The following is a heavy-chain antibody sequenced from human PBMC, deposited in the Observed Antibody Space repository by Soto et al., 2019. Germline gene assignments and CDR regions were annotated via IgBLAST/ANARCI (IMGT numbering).Heavy chain of an antibody. CDR3: ARTNVDTVMVTFDP. J-gene: IGHJ5*02. D-gene: IGHD5-18*01. CDR2: IYTSGST. V-gene: IGHV4-4*07. Sequence: QVQLQESGPGLVKPSETLSLTCTVSGGSISSYYWSWIRQPAGKGLEWIGRIYTSGSTNYNPSLKSRVTMSVDTSKNQFSLKLSSVTAADTAVYYCARTNVDTVMVTFDPWGQGTLVTVSS. CDR1: GGSISSYY.